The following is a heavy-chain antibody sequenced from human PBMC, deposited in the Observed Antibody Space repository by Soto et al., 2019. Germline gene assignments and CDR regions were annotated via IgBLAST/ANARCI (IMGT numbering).Heavy chain of an antibody. CDR2: ISGSGGST. D-gene: IGHD2-2*01. CDR3: AKTPRYCSSTSCYVFQH. V-gene: IGHV3-23*01. J-gene: IGHJ1*01. CDR1: GFTFSSYA. Sequence: PGWSLRLSCAASGFTFSSYAMSWVRQAPGKGFEWVSAISGSGGSTYYADSVKGRFTISRDNAKNTLYLQMNSLRAEETAVYYCAKTPRYCSSTSCYVFQHWGQGTLVTVSS.